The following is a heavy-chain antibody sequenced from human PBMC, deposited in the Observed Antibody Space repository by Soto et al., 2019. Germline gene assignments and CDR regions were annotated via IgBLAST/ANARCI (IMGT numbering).Heavy chain of an antibody. V-gene: IGHV3-15*01. CDR3: TKDLPWSYGALVY. CDR1: GFTFDNAW. Sequence: EVQLVESGGDLVKPGGSLRLSCAASGFTFDNAWMTWVRQAPGKGLEWVGRIKSETDGGKADYASPVQDRFTISRDDSKNMLYMKINSMTTEDTAMYYCTKDLPWSYGALVYWGQGALATVSS. D-gene: IGHD1-26*01. J-gene: IGHJ4*02. CDR2: IKSETDGGKA.